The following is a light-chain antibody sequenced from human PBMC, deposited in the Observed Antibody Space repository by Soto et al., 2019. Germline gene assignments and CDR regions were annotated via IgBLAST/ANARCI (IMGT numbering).Light chain of an antibody. CDR1: QSISSY. CDR3: QQYKSYSQT. J-gene: IGKJ1*01. CDR2: AAS. Sequence: DIQMTQSPSSLSASVGDRVTITCRASQSISSYLNWYQQKPGKAPKLLIYAASSLESGVTSRFSGSGSGTEFTLTISSLQPDDFATYYCQQYKSYSQTFGQGTKVDIK. V-gene: IGKV1-5*01.